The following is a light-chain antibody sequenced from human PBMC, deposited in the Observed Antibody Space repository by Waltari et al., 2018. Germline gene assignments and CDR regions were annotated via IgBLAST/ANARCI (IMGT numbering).Light chain of an antibody. J-gene: IGLJ3*02. CDR1: ALPNKF. CDR3: LSADISGTSWV. CDR2: KDR. V-gene: IGLV3-16*01. Sequence: SYELTQPPSVSVSPGQMAKITCSGEALPNKFAYWYQQKPGQSPVFVIYKDRERPSGIPERCSGSIAGTVVTLTISGVQAEDEADYYCLSADISGTSWVFGGGTKLTV.